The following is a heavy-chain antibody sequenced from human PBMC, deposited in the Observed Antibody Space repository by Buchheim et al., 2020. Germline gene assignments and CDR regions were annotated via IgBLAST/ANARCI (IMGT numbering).Heavy chain of an antibody. V-gene: IGHV3-30*18. Sequence: QVQLVESGGGVVQPGRSLRLSCAASGFTFSSYGMHWVRQAPGKGLEWVAVISYDGSNKYYADSVKGRFTISRDNSKTTLYLQMNSLRAEDTAVYYCAKDLDIVVVPAAFGGMDVWGQGTT. CDR3: AKDLDIVVVPAAFGGMDV. CDR2: ISYDGSNK. D-gene: IGHD2-2*03. J-gene: IGHJ6*02. CDR1: GFTFSSYG.